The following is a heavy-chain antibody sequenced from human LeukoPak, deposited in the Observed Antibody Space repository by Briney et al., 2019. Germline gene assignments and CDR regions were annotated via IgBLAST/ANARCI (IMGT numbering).Heavy chain of an antibody. CDR1: GGSISRSSYN. CDR2: IASGGTT. D-gene: IGHD1-26*01. J-gene: IGHJ4*02. V-gene: IGHV4-39*01. CDR3: ARHSGFFDY. Sequence: SETLPLTCTVSGGSISRSSYNWGWIRQPPGRGLEWLGSIASGGTTCYNPSLMRRAPIPVDTSKNQFSLNLSSVPAADASVYYCARHSGFFDYWGQGTLVTVSS.